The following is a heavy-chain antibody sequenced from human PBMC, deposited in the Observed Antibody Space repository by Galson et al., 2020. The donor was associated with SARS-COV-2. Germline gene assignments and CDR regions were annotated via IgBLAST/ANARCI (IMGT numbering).Heavy chain of an antibody. D-gene: IGHD6-6*01. Sequence: ASVKVSCKASGYTFTNYGISWVRQAPGQGLEWMGWISAYNGNTNYAQKAQGRVTLTTDKSTTTAYMELRSRRSDDKAVYYCVRDHPNIAARLGLYYYGMDGWVQGTTVTVSS. J-gene: IGHJ6*02. CDR2: ISAYNGNT. CDR3: VRDHPNIAARLGLYYYGMDG. V-gene: IGHV1-18*01. CDR1: GYTFTNYG.